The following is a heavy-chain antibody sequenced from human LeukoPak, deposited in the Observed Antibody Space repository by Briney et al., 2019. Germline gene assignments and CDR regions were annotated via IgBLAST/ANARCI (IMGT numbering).Heavy chain of an antibody. J-gene: IGHJ4*02. CDR1: GYSISSGYY. CDR3: ARDTISMVRGVDLDY. Sequence: SETLSLTCTVSGYSISSGYYWGWIRQPPGKGLEWIGSIYHSGSTYYNPSLKSRVTISVDTSKNQFSLKLSSVTAADTAVYYCARDTISMVRGVDLDYWGQGTLVTVSS. V-gene: IGHV4-38-2*02. D-gene: IGHD3-10*01. CDR2: IYHSGST.